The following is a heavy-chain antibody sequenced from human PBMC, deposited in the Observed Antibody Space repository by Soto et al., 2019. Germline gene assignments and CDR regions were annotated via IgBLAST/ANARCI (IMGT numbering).Heavy chain of an antibody. J-gene: IGHJ4*02. Sequence: PSETLSLTCTVSGGSVSSGSYYWSWIRQPPGKGLEWIGYIYYSGSTNYNTSLKSRVTISVDTSKNQFSLKLSSVTAADTAVYYCARDGDGGGVATIFGNFDYWGQGTLVTVSS. V-gene: IGHV4-61*01. D-gene: IGHD5-12*01. CDR2: IYYSGST. CDR3: ARDGDGGGVATIFGNFDY. CDR1: GGSVSSGSYY.